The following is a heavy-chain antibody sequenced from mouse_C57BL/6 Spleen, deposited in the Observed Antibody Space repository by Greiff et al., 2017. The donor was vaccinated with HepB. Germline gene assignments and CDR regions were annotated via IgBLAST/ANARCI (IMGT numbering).Heavy chain of an antibody. Sequence: EVQVVESGGGLVKPGGSLKLSCAASGFTFSDYGMHWVRQAPEKGLEWVAYISSGSSTIYYADTVKGRFTISRDNAKNTLFLQMTSLRSEDTAMYYCARGIYYYGSSHFDYWGQGTTLTVSS. D-gene: IGHD1-1*01. V-gene: IGHV5-17*01. CDR2: ISSGSSTI. CDR3: ARGIYYYGSSHFDY. CDR1: GFTFSDYG. J-gene: IGHJ2*01.